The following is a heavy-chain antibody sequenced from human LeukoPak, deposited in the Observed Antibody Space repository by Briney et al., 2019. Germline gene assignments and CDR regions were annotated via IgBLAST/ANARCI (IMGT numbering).Heavy chain of an antibody. D-gene: IGHD6-6*01. CDR2: ISGSGGST. V-gene: IGHV3-23*01. Sequence: GGSLRLSCAASGFTFSSYAMSWVRQAPGKGLEWVSAISGSGGSTYYADSVKGRFTISRDNSKNTLYLQMNSLRAEDTAVYYCAKGIAARPSAFDIWGQETMVTVSS. J-gene: IGHJ3*02. CDR1: GFTFSSYA. CDR3: AKGIAARPSAFDI.